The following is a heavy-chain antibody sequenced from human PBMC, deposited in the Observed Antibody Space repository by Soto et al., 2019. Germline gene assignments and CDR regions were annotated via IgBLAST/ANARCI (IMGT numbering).Heavy chain of an antibody. CDR1: GFTFSSCS. CDR2: ISSSSSYI. V-gene: IGHV3-21*01. J-gene: IGHJ6*02. Sequence: GGSLRLSCAASGFTFSSCSMNWVRQAPGKGLEWVSSISSSSSYIFHADSVKGRFTISRDNAKHSLYLQMNSLRAEDTAVYYCATESPQIAYGMDVWGQGTTVTVSS. CDR3: ATESPQIAYGMDV.